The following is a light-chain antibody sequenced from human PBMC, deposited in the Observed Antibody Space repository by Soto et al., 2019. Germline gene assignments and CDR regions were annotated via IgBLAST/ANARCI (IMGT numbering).Light chain of an antibody. V-gene: IGKV3-11*01. CDR2: DAS. J-gene: IGKJ1*01. CDR3: QYRIDWPWE. Sequence: LTHCRPTLTISQGKRATLSCRASQSVSSYLAWYQQKPGQAPRLLIYDASNRATGIPARFSGSGSGTDFTLSISCLVPEDFAVSYCQYRIDWPWEFGQGTKVAI. CDR1: QSVSSY.